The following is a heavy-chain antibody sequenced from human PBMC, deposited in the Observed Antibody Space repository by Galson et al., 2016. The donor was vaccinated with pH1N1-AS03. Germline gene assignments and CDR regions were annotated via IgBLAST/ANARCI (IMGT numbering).Heavy chain of an antibody. J-gene: IGHJ4*02. CDR1: GFTFSDYY. Sequence: SLRLSCAASGFTFSDYYMSWIRQAPGKGLEWISLISITSTYTNYADSVKGRFTIPRDNAKNTPYLQMNSLRAEDTAVYFRARVLVYCGRGGYYAYDYWGQGTLVTVSS. D-gene: IGHD3-22*01. CDR3: ARVLVYCGRGGYYAYDY. CDR2: ISITSTYT. V-gene: IGHV3-11*05.